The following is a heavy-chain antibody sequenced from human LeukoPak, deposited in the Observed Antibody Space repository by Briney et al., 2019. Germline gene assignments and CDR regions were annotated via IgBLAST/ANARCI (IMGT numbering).Heavy chain of an antibody. CDR1: GGSISSSSYY. CDR2: IYYSGST. D-gene: IGHD2-15*01. V-gene: IGHV4-39*01. J-gene: IGHJ6*03. Sequence: KASETLSLTCTVSGGSISSSSYYWGWIRQPPGKGLEWIGSIYYSGSTYYNPSLKGRVTISVDTSKNQFSLKLGSVTAADTAVYYCARQIYYCSGGSCYSDYYYYYYMDVWGKGTTVTVSS. CDR3: ARQIYYCSGGSCYSDYYYYYYMDV.